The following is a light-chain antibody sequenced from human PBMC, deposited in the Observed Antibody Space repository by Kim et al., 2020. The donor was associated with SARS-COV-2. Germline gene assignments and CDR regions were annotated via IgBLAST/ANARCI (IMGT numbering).Light chain of an antibody. CDR2: KAY. V-gene: IGKV3-15*01. CDR1: QNLGSN. CDR3: QQFRDWPIT. Sequence: EIVMTQSPATLSVSPGDSATLSCRASQNLGSNLAWYQHKPGQAPRVLIYKAYTRATNIPARFSGSGSGTEFTLTISSLQSEDCALYYCQQFRDWPITFGGGTKLEI. J-gene: IGKJ4*01.